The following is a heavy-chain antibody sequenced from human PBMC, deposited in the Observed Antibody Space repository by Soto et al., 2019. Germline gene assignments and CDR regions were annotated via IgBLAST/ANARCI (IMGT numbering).Heavy chain of an antibody. CDR1: GFTLTTYT. CDR2: ITSSSGHI. Sequence: GGSLRLSCEASGFTLTTYTMNLVRQASGKGLEWVSSITSSSGHIYYADSVKGRFTISRDNARNSLYLQMNSLRAEDTAVYYCVRERGLSSFYGMDVWGQGTTVTVSS. D-gene: IGHD3-10*01. V-gene: IGHV3-21*01. CDR3: VRERGLSSFYGMDV. J-gene: IGHJ6*02.